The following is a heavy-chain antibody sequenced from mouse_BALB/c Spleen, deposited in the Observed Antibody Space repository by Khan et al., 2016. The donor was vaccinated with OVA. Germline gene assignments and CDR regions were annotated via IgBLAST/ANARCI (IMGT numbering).Heavy chain of an antibody. CDR3: ARAYYRYDGYYAMDY. Sequence: QIQLVQSGPGLVAPSQSLSITCTISGFSLTNYGVHWVRQPPGKGLEWLVVIWSGGGTDYNSTLKSRLNISKDNSKSQVLLKMNSLQTDDTAMYYCARAYYRYDGYYAMDYWGQGTSVTVSS. D-gene: IGHD2-14*01. J-gene: IGHJ4*01. CDR1: GFSLTNYG. CDR2: IWSGGGT. V-gene: IGHV2-6-1*01.